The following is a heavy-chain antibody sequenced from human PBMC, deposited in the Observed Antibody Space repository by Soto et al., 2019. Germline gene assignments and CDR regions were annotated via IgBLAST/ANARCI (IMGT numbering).Heavy chain of an antibody. CDR2: IIPILGIA. CDR3: ARDNYPNPDYDFWSGYYTSNWFDP. V-gene: IGHV1-69*04. D-gene: IGHD3-3*01. J-gene: IGHJ5*02. Sequence: SVKVSCKASGGTFSSYTISWVRQAPGQGLEWMGRIIPILGIANYAQKFQGRVTITADKSTSTAYMELSSLRSEDTAVYYCARDNYPNPDYDFWSGYYTSNWFDPWGQGTLVTVSS. CDR1: GGTFSSYT.